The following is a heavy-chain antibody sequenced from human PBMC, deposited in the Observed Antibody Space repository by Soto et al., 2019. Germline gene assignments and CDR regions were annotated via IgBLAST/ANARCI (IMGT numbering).Heavy chain of an antibody. J-gene: IGHJ6*02. V-gene: IGHV1-2*04. Sequence: ASVKVSCKASGYSFTDYQIHWVRQAPGQGLEWLGRINPKSVGTSTAQKFQGWVTMTTDTSISTASMELTRLTSDDTAIYYCARGDSTDCSNGVCSFFYNHDMDVWGQGTTVTVSS. D-gene: IGHD2-8*01. CDR3: ARGDSTDCSNGVCSFFYNHDMDV. CDR2: INPKSVGT. CDR1: GYSFTDYQ.